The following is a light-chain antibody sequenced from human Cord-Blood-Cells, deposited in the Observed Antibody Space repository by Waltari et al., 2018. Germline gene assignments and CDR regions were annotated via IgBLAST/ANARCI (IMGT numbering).Light chain of an antibody. V-gene: IGLV2-8*01. CDR2: EVS. J-gene: IGLJ3*02. CDR3: SSDAGSNNWV. Sequence: QSALTQPPSASGSPGQSVTISCTGTSSDVGGYTYVSWYQQHPGEAPKLMIYEVSKLPSGVPDRFSGSKTGNTASLTVSGLQADDEADYYCSSDAGSNNWVFGGGPKLTVL. CDR1: SSDVGGYTY.